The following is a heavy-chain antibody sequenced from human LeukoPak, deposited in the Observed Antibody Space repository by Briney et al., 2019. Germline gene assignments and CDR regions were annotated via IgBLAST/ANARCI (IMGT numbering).Heavy chain of an antibody. D-gene: IGHD1-26*01. CDR2: ISYVGSNK. Sequence: GGSLRLSCAASGFTFSSYWMSWVRQAAGKGLEWVAVISYVGSNKYYADSVKGRFTISRDNSKNTLYLQMNSLRAEDTAVYYCARDRRYSGSYSFDYWGQGTLVTVSS. CDR1: GFTFSSYW. CDR3: ARDRRYSGSYSFDY. V-gene: IGHV3-30*03. J-gene: IGHJ4*02.